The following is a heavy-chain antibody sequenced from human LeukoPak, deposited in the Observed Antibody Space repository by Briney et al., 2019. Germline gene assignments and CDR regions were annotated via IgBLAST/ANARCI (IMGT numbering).Heavy chain of an antibody. CDR2: IYHSGGT. Sequence: SGTLSLTCAVSGGSISSSNWWSWVRQPPGKGLEWIGEIYHSGGTNYNPSLKSRVTISVDKSKNQFSLKLSSVTAADTAVYYCATVVLYSGYYFDYWGEGTLVTVSS. V-gene: IGHV4-4*02. CDR3: ATVVLYSGYYFDY. CDR1: GGSISSSNW. D-gene: IGHD5-12*01. J-gene: IGHJ4*02.